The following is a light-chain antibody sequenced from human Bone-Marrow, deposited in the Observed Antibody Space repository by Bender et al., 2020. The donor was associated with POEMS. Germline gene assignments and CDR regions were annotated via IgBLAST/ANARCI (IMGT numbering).Light chain of an antibody. CDR2: DVS. J-gene: IGLJ1*01. CDR1: SSDVGGYNY. V-gene: IGLV2-14*01. CDR3: CSYAGFGIYV. Sequence: QSALTQPASVSGSPGQSITVSCTGTSSDVGGYNYVSWYQQHPGKAPKLIIYDVSYRPSGVSNRFSGSKSGNTASLTISGLQAEDEADYYCCSYAGFGIYVFGTGTKVTVL.